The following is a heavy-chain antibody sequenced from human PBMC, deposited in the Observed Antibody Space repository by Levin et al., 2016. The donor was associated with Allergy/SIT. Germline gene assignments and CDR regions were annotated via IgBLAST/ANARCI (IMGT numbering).Heavy chain of an antibody. CDR2: ISWNSGSI. J-gene: IGHJ4*02. CDR1: GFTFDDYA. V-gene: IGHV3-9*01. CDR3: AKDRVYYYDSSGFFDY. Sequence: GGSLRLSCAASGFTFDDYAMHWVRQAPGKGLEWVSGISWNSGSIGYADSVKGRFTISRDNAKNSLYLQMNSLRAEDTALYYCAKDRVYYYDSSGFFDYWGQGTLVTVSS. D-gene: IGHD3-22*01.